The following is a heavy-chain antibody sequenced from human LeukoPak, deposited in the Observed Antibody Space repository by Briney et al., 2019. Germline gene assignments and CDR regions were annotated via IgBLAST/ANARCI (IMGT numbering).Heavy chain of an antibody. D-gene: IGHD1-26*01. CDR3: AREGELLDFDY. J-gene: IGHJ4*02. CDR2: ISSSGRTI. Sequence: GGSLRLSCAAYGFTFSSYEMNWVSQAPGKGLEWVSYISSSGRTIYYADSVKGRFTISRDNAKNSLYLEMNSLRAEDTAVYYCAREGELLDFDYWGQGTLVTVSS. CDR1: GFTFSSYE. V-gene: IGHV3-48*03.